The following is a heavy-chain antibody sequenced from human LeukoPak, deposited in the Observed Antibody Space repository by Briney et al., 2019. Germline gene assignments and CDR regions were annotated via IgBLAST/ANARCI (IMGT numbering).Heavy chain of an antibody. Sequence: GGSLRLSCAASGFTFSSYAMSWVRQAPGKGLEWVSAISGSGGSTYYADSVKGRFTISRDNSKNTLYLQMNSLRAEDTAVYYCAKDIDEDYYDSSGYYPPDYWGQGTLVTVSS. CDR2: ISGSGGST. D-gene: IGHD3-22*01. CDR1: GFTFSSYA. CDR3: AKDIDEDYYDSSGYYPPDY. J-gene: IGHJ4*02. V-gene: IGHV3-23*01.